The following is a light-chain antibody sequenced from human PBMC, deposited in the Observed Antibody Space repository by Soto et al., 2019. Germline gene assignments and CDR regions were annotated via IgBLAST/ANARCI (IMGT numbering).Light chain of an antibody. Sequence: DIVMTQSPASLAVSLGERATINCKSSQSVLYRLNNKNYLCWYQQKPGQPPKLIIYWASTRESGVPDRFSGRLSGKDFTLTISGLQAEDVAVYYCQQYYTTPLTFGQGTKLELK. V-gene: IGKV4-1*01. CDR3: QQYYTTPLT. CDR2: WAS. CDR1: QSVLYRLNNKNY. J-gene: IGKJ2*01.